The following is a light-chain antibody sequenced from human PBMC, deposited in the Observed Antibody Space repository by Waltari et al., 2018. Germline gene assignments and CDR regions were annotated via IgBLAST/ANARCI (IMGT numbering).Light chain of an antibody. CDR3: MQSLQALWT. V-gene: IGKV2-28*01. Sequence: DIVVTQSLLSLSVTLGEPVSISCRSRQSLLHSNGYNYLDWYMQKPGQSPQLLIYLGSNRASGVPDRFSGSGSGTDFTLKISRVEAEDVGVYYCMQSLQALWTFGQGTKVEFK. CDR2: LGS. CDR1: QSLLHSNGYNY. J-gene: IGKJ1*01.